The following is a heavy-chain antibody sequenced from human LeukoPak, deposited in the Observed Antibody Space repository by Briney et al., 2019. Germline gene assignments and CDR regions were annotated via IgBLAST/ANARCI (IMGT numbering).Heavy chain of an antibody. J-gene: IGHJ4*02. CDR3: AREDSKGHYDILTGYFRAYYFDY. V-gene: IGHV3-21*01. CDR2: ISSSSYI. CDR1: GSTFSSYS. D-gene: IGHD3-9*01. Sequence: TGGSLRLSCAASGSTFSSYSMNWVRQAPGKGLEWVSSISSSSYIYYADSVKGRFAISRDNAKNSLYLQMNSLRAEDTAVYYCAREDSKGHYDILTGYFRAYYFDYWGQGTLVTVSS.